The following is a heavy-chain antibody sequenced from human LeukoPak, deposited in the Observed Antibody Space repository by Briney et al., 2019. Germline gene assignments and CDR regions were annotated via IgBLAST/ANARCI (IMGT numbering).Heavy chain of an antibody. D-gene: IGHD4-23*01. CDR2: ISSSGGTI. V-gene: IGHV3-48*03. J-gene: IGHJ4*02. Sequence: LPGGSLRLSCAASGFTFSSFEMNWVRQAPGKGLEWVSYISSSGGTIYYADSVKGRFTISRDNAKNSLYLQMNSLRAEDTAVYYCARDPAYDYGGNWGQGTLVTVPS. CDR3: ARDPAYDYGGN. CDR1: GFTFSSFE.